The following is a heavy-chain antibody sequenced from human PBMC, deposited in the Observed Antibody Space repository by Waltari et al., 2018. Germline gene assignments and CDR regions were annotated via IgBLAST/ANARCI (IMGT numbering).Heavy chain of an antibody. V-gene: IGHV3-30*04. CDR1: GFTFSSYA. D-gene: IGHD3-10*02. CDR2: ISYDGSNN. CDR3: ARDMLLGSPAFAS. J-gene: IGHJ3*02. Sequence: QVQLVESGGGVVQPGRSLRLSCAASGFTFSSYAMHWVRQAPGKGLEWVTVISYDGSNNLYVDAVRGGFTTSRDNSKNPLAQQMNRLRAEYTAVYYCARDMLLGSPAFASWGQGTMVTVSS.